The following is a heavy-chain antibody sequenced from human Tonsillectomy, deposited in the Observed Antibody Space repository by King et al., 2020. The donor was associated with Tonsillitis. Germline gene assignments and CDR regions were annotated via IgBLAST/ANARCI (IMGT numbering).Heavy chain of an antibody. Sequence: QLQESGPGLVKPSQTLSLTCAVSGGSISSGGYSWSWIRQPPGKGLEWSGYIYYSRSTYYNPSLKSRVTISVDTSKNQFSLKLSSVTAADTAVYDCARGTPDFDYWGQGTLVTVSS. V-gene: IGHV4-30-4*07. CDR3: ARGTPDFDY. D-gene: IGHD2-15*01. J-gene: IGHJ4*02. CDR2: IYYSRST. CDR1: GGSISSGGYS.